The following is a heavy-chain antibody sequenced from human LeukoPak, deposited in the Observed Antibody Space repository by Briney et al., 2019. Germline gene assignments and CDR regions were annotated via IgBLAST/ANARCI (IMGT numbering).Heavy chain of an antibody. J-gene: IGHJ4*02. Sequence: ASVKVSCKASGYTFAAYYMHWVRQAPGQGLEWMGWINPNSGFTKYAQKFQGRVTMTRDTSISTAYMDLSRLRSDDTAVYYCATSVLTIAYWGQGTLVTVSS. CDR3: ATSVLTIAY. D-gene: IGHD5/OR15-5a*01. CDR2: INPNSGFT. V-gene: IGHV1-2*02. CDR1: GYTFAAYY.